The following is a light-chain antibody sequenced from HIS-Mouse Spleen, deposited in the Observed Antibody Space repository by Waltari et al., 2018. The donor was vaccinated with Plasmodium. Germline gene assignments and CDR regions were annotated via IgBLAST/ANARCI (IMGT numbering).Light chain of an antibody. V-gene: IGLV3-25*03. Sequence: SYELTQPPSVSVSPGQTARITCSGDALPKQYAYWYQQKPGQAPVLVIYKDSERPSGIPKRFSGSSSRTTVTLTISGVQAEDEADYYCQSADSSGTYQVFGGGTKLTVL. CDR1: ALPKQY. J-gene: IGLJ2*01. CDR3: QSADSSGTYQV. CDR2: KDS.